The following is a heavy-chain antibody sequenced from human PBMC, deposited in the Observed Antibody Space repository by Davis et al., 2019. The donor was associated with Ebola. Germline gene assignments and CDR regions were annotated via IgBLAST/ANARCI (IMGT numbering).Heavy chain of an antibody. CDR2: IYHTGST. CDR3: ARRPDPAYVNGMDV. Sequence: MPSETLSLTCALSGGSISSSNWWNWVRQSPGTGLEWIGVIYHTGSTNYNPSLKSRVTISVDKSKNQFSLNLNSVTAADTAVYYCARRPDPAYVNGMDVWGQGTRVNVSS. CDR1: GGSISSSNW. V-gene: IGHV4-4*02. D-gene: IGHD1-14*01. J-gene: IGHJ6*02.